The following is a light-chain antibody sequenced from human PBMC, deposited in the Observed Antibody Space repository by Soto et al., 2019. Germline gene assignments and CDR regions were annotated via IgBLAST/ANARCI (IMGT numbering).Light chain of an antibody. CDR3: QSYDSRLSGYV. V-gene: IGLV2-14*01. Sequence: QSALTQPASVSGSLGQSITISCTGTTRDIAGYNYISWYQQLPGKAPKLMIYQVTIRPSGISNRFSGSKSGNTASLTISGLQAEDEADYYCQSYDSRLSGYVFGTGTKVTVL. CDR1: TRDIAGYNY. CDR2: QVT. J-gene: IGLJ1*01.